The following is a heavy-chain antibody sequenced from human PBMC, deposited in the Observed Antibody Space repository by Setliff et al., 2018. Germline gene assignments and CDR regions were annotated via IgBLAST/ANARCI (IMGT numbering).Heavy chain of an antibody. D-gene: IGHD3-3*01. V-gene: IGHV1-8*02. CDR1: GYTFTNYD. J-gene: IGHJ4*02. CDR3: ARGPRHNFWSGYYLVAVNY. Sequence: VASVKVSCKASGYTFTNYDISWVRQATGQGLEWMGWINPNSGNTGYAQNFQGRVTMTRNTSISTAYMELSSLRFEDTAVYYCARGPRHNFWSGYYLVAVNYWGQGTLVTVSS. CDR2: INPNSGNT.